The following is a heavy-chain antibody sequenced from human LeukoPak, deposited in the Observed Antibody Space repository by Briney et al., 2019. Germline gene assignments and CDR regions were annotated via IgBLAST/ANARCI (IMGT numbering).Heavy chain of an antibody. CDR3: AREVGYCTNGVCYTKWFDP. J-gene: IGHJ5*02. V-gene: IGHV1-2*02. CDR1: GYTFTSYG. CDR2: INLNSGGT. D-gene: IGHD2-8*01. Sequence: GASVKVSCKASGYTFTSYGISWVRQAPGQGLEWMGWINLNSGGTNHAQTFQGRVTMTRDTSISTVYMELSSLRSDDTAVYYCAREVGYCTNGVCYTKWFDPWGQGTLVTVSS.